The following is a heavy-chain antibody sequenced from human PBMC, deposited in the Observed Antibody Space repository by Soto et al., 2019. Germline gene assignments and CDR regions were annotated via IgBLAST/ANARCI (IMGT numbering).Heavy chain of an antibody. CDR1: GVSVSSGSYY. J-gene: IGHJ4*02. CDR2: IYYSGST. V-gene: IGHV4-61*01. D-gene: IGHD2-15*01. CDR3: ARSAPVAPRHYFDY. Sequence: SETLSLTCPVSGVSVSSGSYYWSWIRQPPGKGLEWIGYIYYSGSTNYNPSLKSRVTISVDTSKNQFSLKLSSVTAADTAVYYCARSAPVAPRHYFDYWGQGTLVTVSS.